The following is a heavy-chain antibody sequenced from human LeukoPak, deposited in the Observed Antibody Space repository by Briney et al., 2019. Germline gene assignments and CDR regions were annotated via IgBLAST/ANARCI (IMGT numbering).Heavy chain of an antibody. CDR1: GGSISSYY. Sequence: PSETLSLTCTVSGGSISSYYWSWIRQPPGKGLEWIGYIYYSGSTNYNPSLKSRVTISVDTSKNQFSLKLSSVTAADTAVYYCARSPPAVTQAGHWYFDLWGRGTLVTVSS. D-gene: IGHD4-17*01. V-gene: IGHV4-59*01. CDR3: ARSPPAVTQAGHWYFDL. J-gene: IGHJ2*01. CDR2: IYYSGST.